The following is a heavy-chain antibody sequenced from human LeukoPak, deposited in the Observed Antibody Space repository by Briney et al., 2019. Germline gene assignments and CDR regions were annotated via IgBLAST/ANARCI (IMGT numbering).Heavy chain of an antibody. CDR3: AKARSAEGRSFDY. CDR1: GFTFSSYA. Sequence: GGSLRLSCTASGFTFSSYAMSWVRQAPGKGPEWVSALSGSGANTYYADSVKGRFTISRDNSKNTLYLQVNSLRAEDTAVYYCAKARSAEGRSFDYWGQGALVTISS. CDR2: LSGSGANT. V-gene: IGHV3-23*01. J-gene: IGHJ4*02. D-gene: IGHD6-13*01.